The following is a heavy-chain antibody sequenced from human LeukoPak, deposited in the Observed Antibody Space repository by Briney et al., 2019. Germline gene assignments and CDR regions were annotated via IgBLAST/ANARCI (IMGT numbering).Heavy chain of an antibody. CDR2: IYTSGST. CDR1: GGPISSYY. Sequence: SSETLSLTCTVSGGPISSYYWGWIRQPAGKGLEWIGRIYTSGSTNYNPSLKSRVTMSVDTSKNQFSLKLSSVTAADTAVYYCAREGAAAGTSDYWGQGTLVTVSS. D-gene: IGHD6-13*01. CDR3: AREGAAAGTSDY. V-gene: IGHV4-4*07. J-gene: IGHJ4*02.